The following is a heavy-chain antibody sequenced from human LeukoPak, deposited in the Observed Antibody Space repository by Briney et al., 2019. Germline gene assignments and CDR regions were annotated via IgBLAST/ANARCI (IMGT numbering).Heavy chain of an antibody. Sequence: ASVKVSCKASGYTFTSYYMHWVRQAPGQGLEWMGIINPSGGSTSYAQKFQGRVTMTRDTSTSTFYMELSSLRSEDTAVYYCATGPYYYDSSGYWGGAFDIWGQGTMVTVSS. J-gene: IGHJ3*02. CDR3: ATGPYYYDSSGYWGGAFDI. CDR1: GYTFTSYY. D-gene: IGHD3-22*01. CDR2: INPSGGST. V-gene: IGHV1-46*01.